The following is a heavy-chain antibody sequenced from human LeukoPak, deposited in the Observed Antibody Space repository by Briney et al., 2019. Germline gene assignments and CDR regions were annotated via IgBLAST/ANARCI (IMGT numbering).Heavy chain of an antibody. Sequence: PGGSLRLSCAASGFTFSTYWMHWVRQAPGKGLVWVSRINSDGSSTTYADSVEGRFTISRDNAKNTLYLQMNSLRAEDTAVYYCAREGQSYGDYAGYWGQGTLVTVSS. J-gene: IGHJ4*02. CDR3: AREGQSYGDYAGY. D-gene: IGHD4-17*01. V-gene: IGHV3-74*01. CDR1: GFTFSTYW. CDR2: INSDGSST.